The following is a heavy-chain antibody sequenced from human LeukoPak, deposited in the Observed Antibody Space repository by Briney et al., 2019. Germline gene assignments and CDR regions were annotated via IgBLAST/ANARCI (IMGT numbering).Heavy chain of an antibody. Sequence: SETRSLTCTVSGGSISSYYWSWIRQPPGKGLEWIGYIYTSGSTNYNPSLKSRVTISVDTSKNQFSLKLSSVTAADTAVYYCARLASSTVTTWHYYYYYMDVWGKGTTVTVSS. J-gene: IGHJ6*03. D-gene: IGHD4-11*01. V-gene: IGHV4-4*09. CDR3: ARLASSTVTTWHYYYYYMDV. CDR2: IYTSGST. CDR1: GGSISSYY.